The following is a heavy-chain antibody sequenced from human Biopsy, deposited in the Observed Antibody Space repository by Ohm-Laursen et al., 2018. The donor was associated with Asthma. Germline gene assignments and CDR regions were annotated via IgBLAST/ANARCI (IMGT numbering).Heavy chain of an antibody. CDR2: IYYSGTT. Sequence: SGTLSLTCSLSSGSGGYMRSGNCYWGWIRQPPGKGLEWIGSIYYSGTTYYNPSLESRVTVSADTSKNQFSLKLTSATAADTAVYYCVRGSSSWHHGPFHYYYGLDVWGQGTTATVSS. D-gene: IGHD6-13*01. CDR3: VRGSSSWHHGPFHYYYGLDV. J-gene: IGHJ6*02. V-gene: IGHV4-39*01. CDR1: SGSGGYMRSGNCY.